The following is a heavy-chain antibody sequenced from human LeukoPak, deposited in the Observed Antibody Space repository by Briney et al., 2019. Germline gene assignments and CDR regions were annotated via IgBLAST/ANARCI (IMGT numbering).Heavy chain of an antibody. CDR1: GFTFSSYG. J-gene: IGHJ6*04. Sequence: GRSLRLSCAASGFTFSSYGMHWVRLAPGKGLARVAVIWYDGSNKYYADSVKGRFTISRDNSKNTLYLQMNSLRAEHTAVYYCATDHGCSSTSCYVAYYGMDVWGKGTTVTVSS. V-gene: IGHV3-33*01. CDR2: IWYDGSNK. D-gene: IGHD2-2*01. CDR3: ATDHGCSSTSCYVAYYGMDV.